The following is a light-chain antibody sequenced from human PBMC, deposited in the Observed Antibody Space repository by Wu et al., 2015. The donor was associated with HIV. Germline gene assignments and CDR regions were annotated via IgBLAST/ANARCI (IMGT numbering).Light chain of an antibody. V-gene: IGKV3-20*01. J-gene: IGKJ2*01. CDR3: QHYGSSPYT. CDR2: DTS. Sequence: EIVLTQSPDTLSLSPGERATLSCRASQSVSSHLAWYQQKPGQAPRLLIYDTSNRATGTPDRFSGSGSGTDFTLTISRLEPEDFAAYYCQHYGSSPYTFGQGTKLEIK. CDR1: QSVSSH.